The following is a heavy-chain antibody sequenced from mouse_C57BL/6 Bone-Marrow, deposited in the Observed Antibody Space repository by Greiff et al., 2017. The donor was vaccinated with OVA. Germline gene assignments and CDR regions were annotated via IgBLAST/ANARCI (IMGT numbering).Heavy chain of an antibody. CDR2: IWSGGST. Sequence: VMLVESGPGLVQPSQSLSITCTVSGFSLTSYGVHWVRQPPGKGLEWLGVIWSGGSTDYNAAFISRLSISKDNSKSQVFFKMNSLQADDTAIYYCAKNYYGSSDWYFDVWGTGTTVTVSS. CDR1: GFSLTSYG. V-gene: IGHV2-4*01. D-gene: IGHD1-1*01. CDR3: AKNYYGSSDWYFDV. J-gene: IGHJ1*03.